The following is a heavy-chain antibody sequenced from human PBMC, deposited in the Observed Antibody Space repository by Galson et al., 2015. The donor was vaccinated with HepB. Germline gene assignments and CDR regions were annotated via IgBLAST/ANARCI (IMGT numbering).Heavy chain of an antibody. CDR3: ARGHPDYGDYVWENDAFDI. Sequence: PALVKPTQTLTLTCTFSGFSLSTSGMCVSWIRQPPGKALEWLARIDWDDDKYYSTSLKTRLTISKDTSKNQVVLTMTNMDPVDTATYYCARGHPDYGDYVWENDAFDIWGQGTMVTVSS. CDR2: IDWDDDK. D-gene: IGHD4-17*01. V-gene: IGHV2-70*11. CDR1: GFSLSTSGMC. J-gene: IGHJ3*02.